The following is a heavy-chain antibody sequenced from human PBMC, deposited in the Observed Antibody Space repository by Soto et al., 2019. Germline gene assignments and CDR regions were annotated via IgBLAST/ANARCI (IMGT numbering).Heavy chain of an antibody. V-gene: IGHV1-46*01. CDR1: GYTFTNYN. D-gene: IGHD3-10*01. CDR2: IRPSGINT. Sequence: GXSRKVSCKASGYTFTNYNIHWFRQAPGQGLGWLGIIRPSGINTGYAQGFQGRVTVTRDTSTSTANMELASLTSEDTAVYYCAREPKESFYFDYWGQGTLVTASS. J-gene: IGHJ4*02. CDR3: AREPKESFYFDY.